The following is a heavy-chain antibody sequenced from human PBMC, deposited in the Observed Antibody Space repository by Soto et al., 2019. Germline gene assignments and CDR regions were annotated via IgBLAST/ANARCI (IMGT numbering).Heavy chain of an antibody. V-gene: IGHV1-2*04. Sequence: ASVKVSCKASGYTFTGYYMHWVREAPGQGLEWMGWINPNSGGTNYAQKFQGWVTMTRDTSISTAYMELSRLGSDDTAVYYCARAPLDATYYDFWSGYSNYGMDVWGQGTTVTVSS. D-gene: IGHD3-3*01. CDR2: INPNSGGT. CDR3: ARAPLDATYYDFWSGYSNYGMDV. J-gene: IGHJ6*02. CDR1: GYTFTGYY.